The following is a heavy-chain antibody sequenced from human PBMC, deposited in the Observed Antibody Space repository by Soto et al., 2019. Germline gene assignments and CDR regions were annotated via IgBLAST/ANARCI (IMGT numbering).Heavy chain of an antibody. J-gene: IGHJ4*02. Sequence: QVQLVESGGGVVQPGRSLRLSCAASGFTFSSYAMHWVRQAPGKGLEWVAVISYDGSNKYYADSVKGRFTISRDKSKTXKLQMNSLRAEDTAVYYCVRDKSPYSSGWHNRHFDYWGQGTLVTVSS. CDR3: VRDKSPYSSGWHNRHFDY. CDR2: ISYDGSNK. V-gene: IGHV3-30-3*01. CDR1: GFTFSSYA. D-gene: IGHD6-19*01.